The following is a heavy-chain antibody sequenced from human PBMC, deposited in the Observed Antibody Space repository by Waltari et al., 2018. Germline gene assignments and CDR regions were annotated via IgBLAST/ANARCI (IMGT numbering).Heavy chain of an antibody. V-gene: IGHV3-30*18. CDR2: ISYDGSNK. Sequence: QVQLVESGGGVVQPGRSLRLSCAASGFTFSSYGMHWVRQAPGKGLEWVAVISYDGSNKYYADSVKGRFTISRVNSKNTLYLQMNSLRAEDTAVYYCAKDWAIFGVRGGFDPWGQGTLVTVSS. D-gene: IGHD3-3*01. J-gene: IGHJ5*02. CDR3: AKDWAIFGVRGGFDP. CDR1: GFTFSSYG.